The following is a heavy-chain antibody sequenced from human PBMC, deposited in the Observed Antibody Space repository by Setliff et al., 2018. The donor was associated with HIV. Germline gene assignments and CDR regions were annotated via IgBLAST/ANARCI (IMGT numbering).Heavy chain of an antibody. CDR1: GGSISSGSYY. Sequence: SETLSLTCTVSGGSISSGSYYWSWIRQPAGKGLEWIGQIYTSGSTHYNPSLKSRFTISVGTSKNQFSLKVNSVTAADTAVYYCARGARLLAGYSDRWDYYYMAVWGKGTTVTVSS. CDR2: IYTSGST. J-gene: IGHJ6*03. V-gene: IGHV4-61*09. D-gene: IGHD6-13*01. CDR3: ARGARLLAGYSDRWDYYYMAV.